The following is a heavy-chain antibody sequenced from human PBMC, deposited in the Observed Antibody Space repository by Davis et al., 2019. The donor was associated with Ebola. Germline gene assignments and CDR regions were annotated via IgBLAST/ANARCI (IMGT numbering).Heavy chain of an antibody. D-gene: IGHD1-26*01. J-gene: IGHJ4*02. CDR2: ISSSSSYI. Sequence: GESLKISCAASGFTFSSYSMNWVRQAPGKGLEWVSSISSSSSYIYYADSVKGRFTISRDNAKNSLYPQMNSLRAEDTAVYYCALNSGSYVGYFDYWGQGTLVTVSS. CDR1: GFTFSSYS. CDR3: ALNSGSYVGYFDY. V-gene: IGHV3-21*04.